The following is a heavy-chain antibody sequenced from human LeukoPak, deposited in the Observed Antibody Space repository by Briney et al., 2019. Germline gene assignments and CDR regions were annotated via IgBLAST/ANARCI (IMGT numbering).Heavy chain of an antibody. J-gene: IGHJ1*01. D-gene: IGHD3-3*01. Sequence: GGSLRLSCAASGFTFSTYWMHWVRQAPGKGLVWVSRIKSDGSANYAASVMGRFTISRDNAKNTLSLQMNSLRPEDTGVYYCARAPSEIGGYYPEYFRHWGQGTLVTVSS. CDR3: ARAPSEIGGYYPEYFRH. CDR2: IKSDGSA. CDR1: GFTFSTYW. V-gene: IGHV3-74*01.